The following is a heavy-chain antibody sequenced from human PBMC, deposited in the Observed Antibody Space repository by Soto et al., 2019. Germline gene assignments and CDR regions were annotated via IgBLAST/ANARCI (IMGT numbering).Heavy chain of an antibody. Sequence: QVQLVQSGAEVKKPGSSVNVSCKASGGTFSSYAISWVRQAPGQGLEWMGGIIPIFGTANFAQKFQGRVTITADESTSTAYMELSSLRSEDTAVYYCASNVDTAMVDAFDIWGQGTMVTVSS. D-gene: IGHD5-18*01. CDR1: GGTFSSYA. CDR2: IIPIFGTA. CDR3: ASNVDTAMVDAFDI. V-gene: IGHV1-69*01. J-gene: IGHJ3*02.